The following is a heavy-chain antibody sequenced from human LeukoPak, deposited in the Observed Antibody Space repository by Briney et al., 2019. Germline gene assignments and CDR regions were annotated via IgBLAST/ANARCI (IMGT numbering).Heavy chain of an antibody. CDR1: GYTFTSYY. Sequence: GASVKVPCKASGYTFTSYYMHWVRQAPGQGLEWMGIINPSGGSTSYAQKFQGRVTMTRDMSTSTVYMELSSLRSEDTAVYYCARGDGYSYGTHLFDYWGQGTLVTVSS. V-gene: IGHV1-46*01. D-gene: IGHD5-18*01. CDR2: INPSGGST. J-gene: IGHJ4*02. CDR3: ARGDGYSYGTHLFDY.